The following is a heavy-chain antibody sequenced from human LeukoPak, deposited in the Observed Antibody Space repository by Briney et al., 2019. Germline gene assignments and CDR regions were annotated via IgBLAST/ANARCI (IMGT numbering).Heavy chain of an antibody. CDR3: AKDLNLIETYYFDY. CDR1: GFTFSTYS. J-gene: IGHJ4*02. D-gene: IGHD2/OR15-2a*01. Sequence: GGSLRLSCAASGFTFSTYSMSWVRQAPGKGLEWVSYITSSSSVIYYADSVKGRFTISRDNSKNTLYLQMNSLRAEDTAVYYCAKDLNLIETYYFDYWGQGTLVTVSS. V-gene: IGHV3-48*01. CDR2: ITSSSSVI.